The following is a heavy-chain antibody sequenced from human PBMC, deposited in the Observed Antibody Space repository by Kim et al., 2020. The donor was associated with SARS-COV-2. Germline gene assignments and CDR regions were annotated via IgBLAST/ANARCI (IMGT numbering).Heavy chain of an antibody. J-gene: IGHJ4*02. Sequence: PSLKSRFTISVDTSKNQFSRKLSSVTAADTAVYYCARGLYDYGDSYYFDYWGQGTLVTVSS. D-gene: IGHD4-17*01. V-gene: IGHV4-59*09. CDR3: ARGLYDYGDSYYFDY.